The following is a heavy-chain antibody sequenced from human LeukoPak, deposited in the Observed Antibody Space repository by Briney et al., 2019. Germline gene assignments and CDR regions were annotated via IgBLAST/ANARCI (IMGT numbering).Heavy chain of an antibody. CDR3: ARVLQYGSGRSPTLNDY. Sequence: GASVKVSCKASGYTFTSYGISWVRQAPGQGLEWMGWISAYNGNTNYAQKLQGRVTMTTDTSTSTAYMELRSLRSDDTAVYYCARVLQYGSGRSPTLNDYWGQGTLVTVSS. D-gene: IGHD3-10*01. J-gene: IGHJ4*02. CDR2: ISAYNGNT. CDR1: GYTFTSYG. V-gene: IGHV1-18*01.